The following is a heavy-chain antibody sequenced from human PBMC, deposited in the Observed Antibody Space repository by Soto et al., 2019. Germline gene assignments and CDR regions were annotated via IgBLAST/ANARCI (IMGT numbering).Heavy chain of an antibody. J-gene: IGHJ6*02. V-gene: IGHV3-33*01. CDR2: IWYDGSNK. CDR3: ATDGVEVVATILSEGMEV. Sequence: QVQLVESGGGVVQPGRSLRLSCAASGFTFSSYGMHWVRQAPGKGLEWVAVIWYDGSNKYYADSVKGRFTISRDNSKNTLYVQMNSLRAEDAAVYYCATDGVEVVATILSEGMEVWGQGTTVTVSS. CDR1: GFTFSSYG. D-gene: IGHD5-12*01.